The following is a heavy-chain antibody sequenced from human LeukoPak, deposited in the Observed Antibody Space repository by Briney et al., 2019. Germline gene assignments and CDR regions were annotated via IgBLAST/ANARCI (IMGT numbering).Heavy chain of an antibody. J-gene: IGHJ4*02. CDR2: IRNDGTIK. V-gene: IGHV3-30*02. CDR3: AKTGSSSWGYFDY. Sequence: GGSLRLSCAASGFTFSIHNMHWVRQAPGKGLEWVAFIRNDGTIKYYADSVKGRFTISRDNSKNTLYLQMNSLRAEDTAVYYCAKTGSSSWGYFDYWGQGTLVTVSS. CDR1: GFTFSIHN. D-gene: IGHD6-13*01.